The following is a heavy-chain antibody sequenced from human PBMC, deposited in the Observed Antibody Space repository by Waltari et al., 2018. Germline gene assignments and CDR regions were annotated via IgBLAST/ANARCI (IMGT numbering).Heavy chain of an antibody. V-gene: IGHV3-33*01. D-gene: IGHD5-18*01. J-gene: IGHJ4*02. Sequence: QVQLVESGGGVVQPGRSLRLSCAASGFTFSSYGMPWVRQAPGKGLEWVAVIWYDGSNKYYADSVKGRFTISRDNSKNTLYLQMNSLRAEDTAVYYCAREGVDTAMAFDYWGQGTLVTVSS. CDR1: GFTFSSYG. CDR2: IWYDGSNK. CDR3: AREGVDTAMAFDY.